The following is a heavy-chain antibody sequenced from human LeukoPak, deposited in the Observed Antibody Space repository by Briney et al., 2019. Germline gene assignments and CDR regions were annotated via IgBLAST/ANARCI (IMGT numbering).Heavy chain of an antibody. CDR2: INHSGST. J-gene: IGHJ4*02. CDR3: ARQRSYYCSGGSCYPYYFDY. V-gene: IGHV4-39*01. CDR1: GGSISSSSYY. D-gene: IGHD2-15*01. Sequence: PSETLSLTCTVSGGSISSSSYYWSWIRQPPGKGLEWIGEINHSGSTNYNPSLKSRVTISVDTSKNQFSLKLSSVTAADTAVYYCARQRSYYCSGGSCYPYYFDYWGQGTLVTVSS.